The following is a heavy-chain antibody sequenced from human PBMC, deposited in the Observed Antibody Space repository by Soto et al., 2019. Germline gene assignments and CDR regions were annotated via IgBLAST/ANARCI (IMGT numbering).Heavy chain of an antibody. V-gene: IGHV3-30*18. CDR3: AKPIPTSGDSPGRGALIDN. CDR2: VSNDGRSE. D-gene: IGHD2-21*01. J-gene: IGHJ4*02. CDR1: GFTFSVFG. Sequence: PGGSLRLSCAASGFTFSVFGMHWVRQAPGKGLEWVAVVSNDGRSEHYADSVRGRFTVSRDNSKNTLYLQMNSLRAEDTAVYYCAKPIPTSGDSPGRGALIDNWGQGALVTVSS.